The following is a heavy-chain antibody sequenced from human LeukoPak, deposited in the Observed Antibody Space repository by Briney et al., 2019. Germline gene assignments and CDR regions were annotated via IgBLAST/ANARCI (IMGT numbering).Heavy chain of an antibody. CDR2: IYYNGST. Sequence: SETLSLTCTVSGGSISRYYWSWIRQPPGNGLEWIGDIYYNGSTNYNPSLKSRVTISVDTSKNQFPLKLSSVTAADTAVYCCARHASYSNYDYWGQGTLVTVSS. CDR3: ARHASYSNYDY. D-gene: IGHD2-15*01. V-gene: IGHV4-59*08. CDR1: GGSISRYY. J-gene: IGHJ4*02.